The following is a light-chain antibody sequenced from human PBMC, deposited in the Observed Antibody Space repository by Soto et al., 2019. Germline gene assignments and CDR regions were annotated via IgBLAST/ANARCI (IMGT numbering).Light chain of an antibody. J-gene: IGKJ1*01. CDR2: DTS. CDR1: QSVSRY. CDR3: QQYNEYSWT. V-gene: IGKV3-11*01. Sequence: EIVLTQSPSTVSLSPGERATLSCGASQSVSRYLAWYQQKPCQAPRLLIYDTSYRATGIPARFSGSGSGTEFTLTISSLQPDDVATYYCQQYNEYSWTFGQGTKVDIK.